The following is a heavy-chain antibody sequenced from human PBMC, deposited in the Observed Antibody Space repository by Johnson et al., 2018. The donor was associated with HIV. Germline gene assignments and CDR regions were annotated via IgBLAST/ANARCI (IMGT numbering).Heavy chain of an antibody. J-gene: IGHJ3*02. D-gene: IGHD1-7*01. CDR3: ARDRDRLNWNYGALDI. Sequence: QVQLVESGGGGVQPGSSLRLSCVVSGVTFSTYAMHWVRQAPGKGLEWVAVMSYDGSNQYYAESVKGRFTIYRDNSKNTLSLQMDSLRAEDTAVYYCARDRDRLNWNYGALDIWGQGTMVTVSS. CDR1: GVTFSTYA. CDR2: MSYDGSNQ. V-gene: IGHV3-30-3*01.